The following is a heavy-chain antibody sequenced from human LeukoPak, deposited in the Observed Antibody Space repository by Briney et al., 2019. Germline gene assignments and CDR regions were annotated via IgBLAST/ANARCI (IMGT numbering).Heavy chain of an antibody. CDR3: ASDTGTNNWNLHFDL. CDR2: IYSGGST. D-gene: IGHD1-7*01. CDR1: GFTVSSKY. V-gene: IGHV3-66*01. J-gene: IGHJ2*01. Sequence: AGGSLRLSCAAFGFTVSSKYMSWVRQAPGKGLEWVSVIYSGGSTFYADSVKGRFTISRDNSKNTVYLQMNSLRDADTAVYYCASDTGTNNWNLHFDLWGRDTLVTVSS.